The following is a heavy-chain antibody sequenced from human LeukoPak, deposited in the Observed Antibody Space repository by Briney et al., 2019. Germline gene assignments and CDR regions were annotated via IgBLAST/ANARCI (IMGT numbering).Heavy chain of an antibody. CDR3: AKVVVGATLDAFDI. Sequence: GGSLRLSCAAFGFNFSRYAMAWVRQAPGKGLEWVSAVSASGGGTYYADSVKGRFTISRDNSKNTLYLQMNSLRAEDTAVYYCAKVVVGATLDAFDIWGQGTMVTVSS. CDR2: VSASGGGT. V-gene: IGHV3-23*01. CDR1: GFNFSRYA. D-gene: IGHD1-26*01. J-gene: IGHJ3*02.